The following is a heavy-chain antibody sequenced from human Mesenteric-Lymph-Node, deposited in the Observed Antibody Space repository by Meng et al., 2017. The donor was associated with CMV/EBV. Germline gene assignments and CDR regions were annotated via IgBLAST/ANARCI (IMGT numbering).Heavy chain of an antibody. D-gene: IGHD7-27*01. CDR1: GFTFSSYW. CDR3: ARRLGLYVFDI. J-gene: IGHJ3*02. Sequence: SCVASGFTFSSYWMHWVRQDPGKGLVWVSRISIDGSSTNYADSVKGRFTISRDNAKNTLYLQMNSLRAEDAAVYHCARRLGLYVFDIWGQGTMVTVSS. V-gene: IGHV3-74*01. CDR2: ISIDGSST.